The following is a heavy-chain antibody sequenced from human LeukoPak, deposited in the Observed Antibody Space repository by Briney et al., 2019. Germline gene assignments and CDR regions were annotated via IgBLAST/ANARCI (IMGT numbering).Heavy chain of an antibody. D-gene: IGHD5-18*01. J-gene: IGHJ5*02. CDR2: ISSSSSYI. CDR3: ARDTAMVTGGTFWFDP. CDR1: GFTFNTYS. Sequence: GGSLRLSCAASGFTFNTYSMNWVRQAPGKGLEWVSSISSSSSYIYYADSVKGRFTISRDNAKNSLYLQMNSLRAEDTAVYYCARDTAMVTGGTFWFDPWGQGTLVTVSS. V-gene: IGHV3-21*01.